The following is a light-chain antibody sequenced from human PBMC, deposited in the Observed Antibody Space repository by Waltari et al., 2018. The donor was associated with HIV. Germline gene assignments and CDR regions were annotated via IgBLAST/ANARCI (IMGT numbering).Light chain of an antibody. J-gene: IGLJ2*01. Sequence: QSALTQPRSVSGSPGQSVTISCTGTSSDVGGYNSFSWYQQHPGKAPKLMIYDVSKRPSGVPDRFSGSKSGNTASLTISGLQAEDEADYYCCSYAGSYTFVVFGGGTKLTVL. CDR1: SSDVGGYNS. CDR3: CSYAGSYTFVV. V-gene: IGLV2-11*01. CDR2: DVS.